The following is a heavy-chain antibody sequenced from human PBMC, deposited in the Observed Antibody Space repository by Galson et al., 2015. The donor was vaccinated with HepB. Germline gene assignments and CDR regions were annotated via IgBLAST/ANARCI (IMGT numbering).Heavy chain of an antibody. D-gene: IGHD6-19*01. CDR1: GFTFSTYA. J-gene: IGHJ4*02. Sequence: SLRLSCAASGFTFSTYAMNWVRQAPGKGLEWVSTISGSGSNTFYADSVKGRFTMTTDTSTNTASMELRTLTSDDTAIYYCARYAYSIDWYWGRIDYWGQGTLVTVSS. CDR2: ISGSGSNT. CDR3: ARYAYSIDWYWGRIDY. V-gene: IGHV3-23*01.